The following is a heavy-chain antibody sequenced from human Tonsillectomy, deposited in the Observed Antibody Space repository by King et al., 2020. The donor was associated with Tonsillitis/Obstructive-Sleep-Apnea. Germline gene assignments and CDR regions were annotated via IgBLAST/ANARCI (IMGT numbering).Heavy chain of an antibody. J-gene: IGHJ6*03. D-gene: IGHD3-16*01. Sequence: QLVQSGGGLVQPGRSLRLSCAASGFTFDDYAMHWVRQAPGKGLEWVSGISWNSGSIGYADSVKGRFTISRDNAKNSLYLQMNSLRTEDTALYYCAKVASPHTFYYYMDVWGKGTTVTVSS. CDR2: ISWNSGSI. CDR1: GFTFDDYA. V-gene: IGHV3-9*01. CDR3: AKVASPHTFYYYMDV.